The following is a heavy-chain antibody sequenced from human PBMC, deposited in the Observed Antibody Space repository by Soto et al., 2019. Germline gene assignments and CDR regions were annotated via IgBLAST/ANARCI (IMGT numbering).Heavy chain of an antibody. CDR2: IIPMFRTT. Sequence: QVQLVQSGAEVKRPGSSVKVSCKASGGTFNSYAVSWVRQAPGQGLEWIGGIIPMFRTTKYAQKFQGRVTITADKSTSTAYMELSSLKSEDMAIFYCARARSNYAFNYALDVWGQGTAVIVSS. D-gene: IGHD1-26*01. J-gene: IGHJ6*02. CDR1: GGTFNSYA. CDR3: ARARSNYAFNYALDV. V-gene: IGHV1-69*06.